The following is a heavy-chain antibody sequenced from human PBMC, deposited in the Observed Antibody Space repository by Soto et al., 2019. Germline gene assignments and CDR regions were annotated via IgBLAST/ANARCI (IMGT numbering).Heavy chain of an antibody. D-gene: IGHD4-17*01. V-gene: IGHV3-23*01. CDR1: GFTFSSYA. J-gene: IGHJ2*01. Sequence: EVQLLESGGVLVQPGGSLRLSCAASGFTFSSYAMSWVRQAPGKGLEWVSVISGSGGSTYSADSVKGRFTISRDNSKNTLYLQMNSLRAEDTAVYYCAKRTVGWYFDLWGRGTLVTVSS. CDR3: AKRTVGWYFDL. CDR2: ISGSGGST.